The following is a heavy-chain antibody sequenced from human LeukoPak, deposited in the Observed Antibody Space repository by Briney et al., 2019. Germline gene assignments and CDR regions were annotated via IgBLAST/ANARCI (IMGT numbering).Heavy chain of an antibody. CDR3: AREGMVRGVPDAFDL. D-gene: IGHD3-10*01. Sequence: GGSLRLSCAASGFTFSSYWMDWVRQVPGKGLEWVANIKQDGIEKYFVGSVKGRFAISRDNAKNSLYLQMNSLRVEDTAVYYCAREGMVRGVPDAFDLWGQGTTVTVSS. CDR1: GFTFSSYW. J-gene: IGHJ3*01. CDR2: IKQDGIEK. V-gene: IGHV3-7*01.